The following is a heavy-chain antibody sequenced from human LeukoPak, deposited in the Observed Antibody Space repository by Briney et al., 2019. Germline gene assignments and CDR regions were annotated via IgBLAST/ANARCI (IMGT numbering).Heavy chain of an antibody. D-gene: IGHD3-22*01. V-gene: IGHV4-61*01. CDR3: ARDAKYYDSSGYGSYWYFDL. Sequence: SETLSLTCTVSGGSFSGGSYYWSWIRQPPGKGLEWIGYIYYSGSTNYNPSLKSRVTISVDTSKNQFSLKLSSVTAADTAVYYCARDAKYYDSSGYGSYWYFDLWGRGTLVTVSS. J-gene: IGHJ2*01. CDR1: GGSFSGGSYY. CDR2: IYYSGST.